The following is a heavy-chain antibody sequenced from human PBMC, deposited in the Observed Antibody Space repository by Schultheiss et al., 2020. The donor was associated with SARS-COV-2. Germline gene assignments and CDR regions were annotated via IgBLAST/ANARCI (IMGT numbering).Heavy chain of an antibody. J-gene: IGHJ4*02. Sequence: SVKVSCKASGGTFSSYAISWVRQAPGQGLEWMGGIIPIFGTANYAQKFQGRVTITADESTSTAYMELRSLRSDDTAVYYCARVSSSWPHLGYFWGQGTLVTVSS. V-gene: IGHV1-69*13. CDR1: GGTFSSYA. D-gene: IGHD6-13*01. CDR2: IIPIFGTA. CDR3: ARVSSSWPHLGYF.